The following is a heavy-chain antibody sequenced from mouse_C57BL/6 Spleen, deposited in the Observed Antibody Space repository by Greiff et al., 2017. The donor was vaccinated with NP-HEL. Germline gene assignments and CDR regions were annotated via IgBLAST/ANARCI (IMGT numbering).Heavy chain of an antibody. CDR2: INPYNGDT. V-gene: IGHV1-20*01. D-gene: IGHD2-4*01. J-gene: IGHJ2*01. Sequence: EVQLQQSGPELVKPGDSVKISCKASGYSFTGYFMNWVMQSHGKSLEWIGRINPYNGDTFYNQKFKGKATLTVDKSSSTAHMELRSLTSEDSAFYYCARGYYDYDEDYFDYWGQGTTLTVSS. CDR3: ARGYYDYDEDYFDY. CDR1: GYSFTGYF.